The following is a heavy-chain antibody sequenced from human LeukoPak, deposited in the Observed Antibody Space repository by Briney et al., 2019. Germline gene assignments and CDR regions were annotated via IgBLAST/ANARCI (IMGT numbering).Heavy chain of an antibody. CDR3: ATSGFSGYDHAS. CDR1: GFTFRSYS. V-gene: IGHV3-23*01. Sequence: PGGSLRLSCAASGFTFRSYSMAWVRLAPGKGLEWVSVIRGGADDTSYADSVKGRFTISRDNSKNTLFLQMDGLRVEDTAVYYCATSGFSGYDHASWGQGTLVTVSS. J-gene: IGHJ5*02. D-gene: IGHD5-12*01. CDR2: IRGGADDT.